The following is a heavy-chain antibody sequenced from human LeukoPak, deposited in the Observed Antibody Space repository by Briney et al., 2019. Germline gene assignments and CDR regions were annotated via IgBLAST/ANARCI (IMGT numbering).Heavy chain of an antibody. D-gene: IGHD4/OR15-4a*01. Sequence: SSETLSLTCTVSGGSISSGDYYCSWIRQPPGKGLEWNGYIYYSGSTYYNPSLKSRVTISVDTSKNQFSLKLSSVTAADTAVYYCARAVDYNWFDPWGQGTLVTVSS. CDR2: IYYSGST. V-gene: IGHV4-30-4*01. CDR3: ARAVDYNWFDP. J-gene: IGHJ5*02. CDR1: GGSISSGDYY.